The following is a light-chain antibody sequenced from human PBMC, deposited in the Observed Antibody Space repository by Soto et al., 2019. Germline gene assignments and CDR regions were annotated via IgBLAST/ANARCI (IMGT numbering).Light chain of an antibody. J-gene: IGLJ2*01. CDR3: QSYDSNLSVV. CDR2: GNS. V-gene: IGLV1-40*01. Sequence: QSVLTQPPSVSGAPGQRVTISCTGSSSNIGTGYDVHWYQQLPGTAPKLLIYGNSNRPSGVPDRFSGSKSGPSASLAITGLQAEDAADYSCQSYDSNLSVVFGGGTKLTVL. CDR1: SSNIGTGYD.